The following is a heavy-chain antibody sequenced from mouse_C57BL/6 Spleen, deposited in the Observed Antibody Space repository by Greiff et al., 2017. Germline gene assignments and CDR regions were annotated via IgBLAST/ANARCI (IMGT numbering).Heavy chain of an antibody. D-gene: IGHD2-4*01. CDR2: INPNYGTT. CDR3: ERGGFYDYDDGFAY. CDR1: GYSFTDYN. Sequence: VQLQQSGPELVKPGASVKISCKASGYSFTDYNMNWVKQSNGKSLEWIGVINPNYGTTSYNQKFKGKATLTVDQSSSTAYMQLNSLTSVDSAVYDCERGGFYDYDDGFAYWGQGTLVTVSA. J-gene: IGHJ3*01. V-gene: IGHV1-39*01.